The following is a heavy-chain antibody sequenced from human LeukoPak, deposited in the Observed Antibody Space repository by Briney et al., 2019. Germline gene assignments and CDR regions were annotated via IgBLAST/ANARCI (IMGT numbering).Heavy chain of an antibody. CDR3: ARVPFVGSTYYFDY. CDR2: IYYSGSA. Sequence: SETLSLTCTVSGGSISSGGYYWSWIRQHPGKGLGWIGYIYYSGSAYYNPSLKSRLTISVDTSKNQFSLKLSSVTAADTAVYYCARVPFVGSTYYFDYWGQGTLVTVSS. CDR1: GGSISSGGYY. V-gene: IGHV4-31*03. J-gene: IGHJ4*02. D-gene: IGHD1-26*01.